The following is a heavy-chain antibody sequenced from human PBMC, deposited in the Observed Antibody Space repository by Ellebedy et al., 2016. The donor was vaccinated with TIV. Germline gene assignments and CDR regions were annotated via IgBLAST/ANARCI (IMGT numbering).Heavy chain of an antibody. CDR3: VKGDTRWLGVYQYYMDL. D-gene: IGHD6-19*01. J-gene: IGHJ6*03. V-gene: IGHV3-43*01. CDR1: GFTFDDYT. CDR2: ISWDGDNT. Sequence: PGGSLRLSCAASGFTFDDYTMHWVRQAPGKGLEWVALISWDGDNTYYADSVEGRFTISRDNSKNSLSLQMNSLRTEDTGLYYCVKGDTRWLGVYQYYMDLWGKGTTVTVSS.